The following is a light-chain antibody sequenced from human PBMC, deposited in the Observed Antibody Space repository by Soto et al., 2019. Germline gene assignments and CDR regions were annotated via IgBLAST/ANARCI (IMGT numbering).Light chain of an antibody. Sequence: IVLTQSPGTLSLSPGEGATLSCGASRSISSNFLAWYQQKRGQAPRLLIHGASNRATGIPDRFSGSGSGTDFTLTISSLQPEDFATYYCQKYDSALRTFGQGTKVDI. J-gene: IGKJ1*01. CDR2: GAS. CDR1: RSISSNF. CDR3: QKYDSALRT. V-gene: IGKV3-20*01.